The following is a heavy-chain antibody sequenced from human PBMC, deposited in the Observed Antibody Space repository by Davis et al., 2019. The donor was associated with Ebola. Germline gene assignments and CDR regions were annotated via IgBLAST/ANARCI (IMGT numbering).Heavy chain of an antibody. CDR1: GGSISYYY. CDR2: VFHSGTT. J-gene: IGHJ4*02. D-gene: IGHD5-18*01. V-gene: IGHV4-59*01. Sequence: SETLSLTCTVSGGSISYYYWNWIRQAPGKGLEWIGDVFHSGTTNYNPSLKSRVTLSIATSKNQFSLKLTSVTAADTAVYYCARANTGMVPPEIDYWGQGILVTVSS. CDR3: ARANTGMVPPEIDY.